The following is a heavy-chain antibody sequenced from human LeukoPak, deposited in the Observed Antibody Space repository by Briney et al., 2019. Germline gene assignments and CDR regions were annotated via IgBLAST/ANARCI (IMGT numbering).Heavy chain of an antibody. D-gene: IGHD6-25*01. J-gene: IGHJ4*01. CDR3: ARQLPTAAADTRGYFDY. Sequence: SETLSLTCSVSAGSISNGDYYWGWIRQAPGKGLEWIGCIFYGESTHYNPSLKSRATISVDTSKNQFSLKLTSVTAADAAIYYCARQLPTAAADTRGYFDYWRQGTVVTVSS. V-gene: IGHV4-39*01. CDR1: AGSISNGDYY. CDR2: IFYGEST.